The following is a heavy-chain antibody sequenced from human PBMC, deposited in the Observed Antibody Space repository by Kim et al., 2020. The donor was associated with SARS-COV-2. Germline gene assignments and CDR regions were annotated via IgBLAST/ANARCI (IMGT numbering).Heavy chain of an antibody. D-gene: IGHD2-2*01. CDR2: ISYDGSNK. CDR3: ARGDTLQLPPGSFDY. CDR1: GFTFSSYA. Sequence: GGSLRLSCAASGFTFSSYAMHWVRQAPGKGLEWVAVISYDGSNKYYADSVKGRFTISRDNSKNTLYLQMNSLRAEDTAVYYCARGDTLQLPPGSFDYWG. J-gene: IGHJ4*01. V-gene: IGHV3-30*04.